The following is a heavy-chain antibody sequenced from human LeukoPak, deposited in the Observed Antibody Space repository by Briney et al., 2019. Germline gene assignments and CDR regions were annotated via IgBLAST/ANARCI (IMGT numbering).Heavy chain of an antibody. CDR3: ARGLLLRYFDWLFVNWFDP. D-gene: IGHD3-9*01. CDR1: GYTFTSYD. Sequence: ASVKVSCKASGYTFTSYDINWVRQATGQGLEWMGWMNPNSGNTGYAQKFQGRVTMTRNTSISTAYMELSSLRSEDTAVYYCARGLLLRYFDWLFVNWFDPWGQGTLVTVSS. CDR2: MNPNSGNT. J-gene: IGHJ5*02. V-gene: IGHV1-8*01.